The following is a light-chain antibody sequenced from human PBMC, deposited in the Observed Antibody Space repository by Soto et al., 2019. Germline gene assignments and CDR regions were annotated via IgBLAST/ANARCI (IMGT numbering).Light chain of an antibody. V-gene: IGKV3-15*01. J-gene: IGKJ5*01. CDR1: QSVSSN. CDR2: GAS. Sequence: EIVMTQSPATLSLSPGERATLSCRASQSVSSNLAWYQQKPGQAPRLLLYGASTRATGIPARFSGSGSGTEFTLTISSLQSEDFAVYYCQQYNNWPPRITFGQGTRLEIK. CDR3: QQYNNWPPRIT.